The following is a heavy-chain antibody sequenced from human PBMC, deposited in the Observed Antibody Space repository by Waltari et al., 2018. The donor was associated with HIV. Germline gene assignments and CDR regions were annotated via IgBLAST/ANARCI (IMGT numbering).Heavy chain of an antibody. V-gene: IGHV3-48*02. D-gene: IGHD5-12*01. Sequence: EVQLVGSGGGLVQPGGSLRLSCAASGFTFSSYNMNWVRQAPGRGLEWLSSISNSGSAIYYADSVKGRFTISRDNAKNSLYLQMNSLRDEDTAVYYCARDLVAPGNFFDYWGQGTLVTVSP. CDR2: ISNSGSAI. CDR1: GFTFSSYN. CDR3: ARDLVAPGNFFDY. J-gene: IGHJ4*02.